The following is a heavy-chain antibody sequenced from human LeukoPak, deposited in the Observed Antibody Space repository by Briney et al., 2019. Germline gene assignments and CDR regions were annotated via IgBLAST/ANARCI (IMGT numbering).Heavy chain of an antibody. CDR2: IKQDGSEK. CDR1: GFTFSSYW. Sequence: GGSLRLSCAASGFTFSSYWMSWVRQAPGKGLEWVANIKQDGSEKYYVDSVKGRFTISRDNSKNTLYLQMNSLRAEDTAVYYCARAAGSGSYYRGVLDYWGQGTLVTVSS. J-gene: IGHJ4*02. CDR3: ARAAGSGSYYRGVLDY. D-gene: IGHD3-10*01. V-gene: IGHV3-7*01.